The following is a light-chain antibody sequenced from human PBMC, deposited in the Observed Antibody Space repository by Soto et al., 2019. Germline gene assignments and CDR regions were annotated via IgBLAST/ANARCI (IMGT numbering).Light chain of an antibody. J-gene: IGLJ3*02. CDR1: SGHSSYA. Sequence: QSVLTQSPSASASLGASVKLTCTLSSGHSSYAIAWHQQQPEKGPRYLMKLYSDGSHNKGDGIPDRFSGSSSGAERYLTISSLQSEDDADYYCQTWGTAFRVFGGGTKLTVL. CDR2: LYSDGSH. CDR3: QTWGTAFRV. V-gene: IGLV4-69*01.